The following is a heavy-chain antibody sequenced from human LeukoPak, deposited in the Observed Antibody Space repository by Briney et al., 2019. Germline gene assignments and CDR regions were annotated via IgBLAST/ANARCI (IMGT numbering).Heavy chain of an antibody. CDR3: ARGDSGSYYYYDY. Sequence: SETLSLTCAVYGGPFSGYYWSWIRQPPGKGLEWIGEINHSASTNYNPSLKSRVTISVDTSKCQFSLKLSSVTAADTAVYYCARGDSGSYYYYDYWGQGILVTVSS. J-gene: IGHJ4*02. CDR2: INHSAST. D-gene: IGHD1-26*01. V-gene: IGHV4-34*01. CDR1: GGPFSGYY.